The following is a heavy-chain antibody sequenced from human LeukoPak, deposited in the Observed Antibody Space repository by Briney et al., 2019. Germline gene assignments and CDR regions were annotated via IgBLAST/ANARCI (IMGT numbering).Heavy chain of an antibody. Sequence: SETLSLTCAIYGGSFSGYYWSWIRQSPGKGLEWIGEINHSGSTNYNPSLKSRVTISVDTSKNQFSLELSSVTAADTAVYYCARARTRELLDYWGQGTLVTVSS. CDR3: ARARTRELLDY. V-gene: IGHV4-34*01. J-gene: IGHJ4*02. CDR1: GGSFSGYY. D-gene: IGHD1-26*01. CDR2: INHSGST.